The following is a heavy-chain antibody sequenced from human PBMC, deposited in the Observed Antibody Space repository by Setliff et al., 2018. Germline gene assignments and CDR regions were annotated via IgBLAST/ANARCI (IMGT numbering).Heavy chain of an antibody. CDR2: INWNGGST. Sequence: GGSLRLSCAASGFIFDDYGMGLVRQVPGKGIELCSGINWNGGSTSYADSLKGRFTISRDNAKNSLYLQMNSLRVEDTAFFYWARVGPSQGIAVATYFFDYWGQGTLVTVSS. D-gene: IGHD6-19*01. V-gene: IGHV3-20*04. CDR3: ARVGPSQGIAVATYFFDY. J-gene: IGHJ4*02. CDR1: GFIFDDYG.